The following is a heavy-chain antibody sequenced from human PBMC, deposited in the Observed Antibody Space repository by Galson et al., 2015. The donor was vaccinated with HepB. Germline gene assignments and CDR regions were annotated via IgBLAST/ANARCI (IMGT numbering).Heavy chain of an antibody. Sequence: SLRLSCAVSGFIFSDYSMDWVRQAPGKGLEWLSHISTSGSTVYYADSVKGRFTISRDNAKNSLFLQMNSLRDEDTAIYYCARSPFPTSGMDVWGQGTTVTVS. CDR3: ARSPFPTSGMDV. CDR1: GFIFSDYS. J-gene: IGHJ6*02. CDR2: ISTSGSTV. V-gene: IGHV3-48*02.